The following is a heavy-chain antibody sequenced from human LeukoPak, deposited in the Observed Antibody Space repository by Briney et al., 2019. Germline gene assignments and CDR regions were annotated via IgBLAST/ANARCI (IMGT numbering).Heavy chain of an antibody. V-gene: IGHV3-21*04. CDR2: SSSSSSYI. Sequence: KPGGSLRLSCAASGFTFSSYSMNWVRQAPGKGLEWVSFSSSSSSYIYYADSVKGRFVISRDNAQTSLYLQMNSLRAEDTAVYYCARASDPWLQLTWGQGTLVTVSS. CDR1: GFTFSSYS. J-gene: IGHJ5*02. D-gene: IGHD5-24*01. CDR3: ARASDPWLQLT.